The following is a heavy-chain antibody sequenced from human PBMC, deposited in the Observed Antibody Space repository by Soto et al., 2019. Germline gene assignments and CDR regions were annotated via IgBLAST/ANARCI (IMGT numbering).Heavy chain of an antibody. V-gene: IGHV1-18*01. CDR1: GYTFTSYG. D-gene: IGHD7-27*01. Sequence: ASVKASCKASGYTFTSYGISWVRQAPGQGLEWMGWVSAYNGNTNYAQKLQGRVTMTTDTSTSTAYMELRSLRSDDTAVYYCATTSWTGDQPPDAFDIWGQGTMVTVSS. CDR2: VSAYNGNT. J-gene: IGHJ3*02. CDR3: ATTSWTGDQPPDAFDI.